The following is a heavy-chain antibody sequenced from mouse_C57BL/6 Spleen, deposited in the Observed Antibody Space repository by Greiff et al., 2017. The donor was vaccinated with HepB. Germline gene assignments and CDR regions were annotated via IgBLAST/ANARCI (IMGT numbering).Heavy chain of an antibody. V-gene: IGHV1-82*01. CDR3: ARYSLGYFDY. Sequence: QVQLQQSGPELVKPGASVKISCKASGYAFSSSWMNWVKQRPGKGLEWIGRIYPGDGDTNYNGKFKGKATLTADKSSSTAYMQLSSLTSEDSAVYFCARYSLGYFDYWGQGTTLTVSS. J-gene: IGHJ2*01. D-gene: IGHD3-1*01. CDR1: GYAFSSSW. CDR2: IYPGDGDT.